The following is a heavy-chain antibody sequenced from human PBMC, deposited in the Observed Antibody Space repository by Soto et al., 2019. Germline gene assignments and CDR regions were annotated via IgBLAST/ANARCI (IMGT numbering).Heavy chain of an antibody. CDR2: ISSGGTTT. Sequence: DVELLESGGDLVQPGGSLRLSCAASGFTFSTHAMSWVRRAPGKGLEWVSSISSGGTTTFYAASVEGRFTISRDKSKNTLYLQMSSLRADDTAVYYCAREGGSIGGWFGRKFDSWGQGTQVTVSS. V-gene: IGHV3-23*01. CDR1: GFTFSTHA. J-gene: IGHJ4*02. CDR3: AREGGSIGGWFGRKFDS. D-gene: IGHD6-19*01.